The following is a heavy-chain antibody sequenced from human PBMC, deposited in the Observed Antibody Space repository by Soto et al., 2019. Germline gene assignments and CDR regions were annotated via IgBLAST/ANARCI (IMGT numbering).Heavy chain of an antibody. CDR3: GRYCSGGSCHTLDYYGMDV. CDR1: GGTFRNYG. D-gene: IGHD2-15*01. J-gene: IGHJ6*02. V-gene: IGHV1-69*13. Sequence: GASVKVSCKASGGTFRNYGIGWVRQAPGQGLEWMGGIIPVLGTTNYAQKFQGRVTITADESTSTAYIEVSSLRSEDTAMFYCGRYCSGGSCHTLDYYGMDVWGQGTMVTVSS. CDR2: IIPVLGTT.